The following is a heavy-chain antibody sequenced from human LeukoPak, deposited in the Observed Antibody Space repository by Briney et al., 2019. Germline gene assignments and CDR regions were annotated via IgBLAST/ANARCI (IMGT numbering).Heavy chain of an antibody. V-gene: IGHV3-33*01. Sequence: GGSLRLSCAASGFTFSSYGMHWVRQAPGKGLEWVAVIWYDGSNKYYADSVKGRFTISRDNSKNTLYLQMNSLRAEDTAVYYCARGSSGWYYFDYWGQGTLVTVSS. CDR2: IWYDGSNK. CDR3: ARGSSGWYYFDY. J-gene: IGHJ4*02. D-gene: IGHD6-19*01. CDR1: GFTFSSYG.